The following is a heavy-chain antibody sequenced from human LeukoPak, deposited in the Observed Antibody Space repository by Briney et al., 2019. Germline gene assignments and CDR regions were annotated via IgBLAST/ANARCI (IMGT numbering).Heavy chain of an antibody. CDR3: ARVSYYYDSSGYPHDAFDI. Sequence: PGGSLRLSCAASGFTFSSYWMHWVRQAPGKGLVWVSRINTDGSSTSYADSVKGRFTISRDNAKNTLYLQMNSLRAEDTAVYYCARVSYYYDSSGYPHDAFDIWGQGTMVTVSS. V-gene: IGHV3-74*01. D-gene: IGHD3-22*01. CDR1: GFTFSSYW. CDR2: INTDGSST. J-gene: IGHJ3*02.